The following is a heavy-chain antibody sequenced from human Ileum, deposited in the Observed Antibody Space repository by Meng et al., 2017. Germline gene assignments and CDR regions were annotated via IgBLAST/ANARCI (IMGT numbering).Heavy chain of an antibody. CDR1: GVTFDDYG. CDR2: ISWNGGST. Sequence: GESLKISCAASGVTFDDYGMTWVRQAPGKGLEWVSGISWNGGSTGYADAVKGRFTISRDSAKNSLYLQMNSLRAEDTALYYCAMGQYCSSTSCSRPNYYYYYGLDVWGQGTTVTVSS. CDR3: AMGQYCSSTSCSRPNYYYYYGLDV. D-gene: IGHD2-2*01. V-gene: IGHV3-20*04. J-gene: IGHJ6*02.